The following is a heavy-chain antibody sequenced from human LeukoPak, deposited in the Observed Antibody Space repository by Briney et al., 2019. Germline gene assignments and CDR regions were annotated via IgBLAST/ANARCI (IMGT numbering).Heavy chain of an antibody. D-gene: IGHD2-2*01. CDR1: GYTFTSYG. Sequence: GASVKVSCKASGYTFTSYGISWVRQPPGQGLEWMGWISVYNGNTNYSQKLQGRVTMSTDKYPRTAYRELRRLRSDDTAVYYCARSPGYCSSSSCYVLTDWGQGTLVTVSS. CDR3: ARSPGYCSSSSCYVLTD. V-gene: IGHV1-18*01. CDR2: ISVYNGNT. J-gene: IGHJ4*02.